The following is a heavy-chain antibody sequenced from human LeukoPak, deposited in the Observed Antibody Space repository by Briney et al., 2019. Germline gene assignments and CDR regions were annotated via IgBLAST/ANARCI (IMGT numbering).Heavy chain of an antibody. CDR1: GYTFTGYY. V-gene: IGHV1-2*02. CDR2: INPNSGGT. Sequence: ASVKVSCKASGYTFTGYYMHWVRQAPGQGLEWMGWINPNSGGTNYAQKFQGRVTMTRDTSISTAYVELSRLRSDDTAVYYCARDRVAARNWFDPWGQGTLVTVSS. D-gene: IGHD6-6*01. J-gene: IGHJ5*02. CDR3: ARDRVAARNWFDP.